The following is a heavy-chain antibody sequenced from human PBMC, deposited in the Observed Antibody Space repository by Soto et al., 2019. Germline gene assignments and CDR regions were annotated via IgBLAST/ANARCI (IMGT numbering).Heavy chain of an antibody. CDR3: ARDLSGGNYYYHGLDV. Sequence: GGSLRLSCAASGFTFSSYAMHWVRQAPGKGLEWVAVISYDGSNTYYADSVKGRFSISRDNAKNTLYLQMNSLRAEDTAVYYCARDLSGGNYYYHGLDVWGQGTTVTVSS. CDR1: GFTFSSYA. V-gene: IGHV3-30-3*01. CDR2: ISYDGSNT. D-gene: IGHD1-1*01. J-gene: IGHJ6*02.